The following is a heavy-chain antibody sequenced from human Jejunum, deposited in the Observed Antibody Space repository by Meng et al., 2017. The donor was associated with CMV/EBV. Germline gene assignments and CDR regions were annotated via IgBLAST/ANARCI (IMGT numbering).Heavy chain of an antibody. D-gene: IGHD3-3*01. CDR1: GLTASISL. Sequence: SVVSGLTASISLMTWVRQAPGKGLEWVSVICTGDTTHYADFVKGRFTISRDDSKNILYLQMNSLRAEDTALYYCAVGYDSRKVAYWGQGTRVTVSS. CDR2: ICTGDTT. CDR3: AVGYDSRKVAY. J-gene: IGHJ4*02. V-gene: IGHV3-53*01.